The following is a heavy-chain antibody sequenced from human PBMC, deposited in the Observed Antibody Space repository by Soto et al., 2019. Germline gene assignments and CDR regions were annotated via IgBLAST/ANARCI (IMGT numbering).Heavy chain of an antibody. V-gene: IGHV3-30-3*01. J-gene: IGHJ4*02. D-gene: IGHD6-13*01. CDR3: ARDCPRSSSWYLFDY. CDR2: ISYDGSNK. Sequence: QVQLVESGGGVVQPGRSLRLSCAASGFTFSSYAMHWVRQAPGKGLEWVAVISYDGSNKYYADSVKGQFTISRDNSKNTLYLKINSLRAEDTAVYYCARDCPRSSSWYLFDYWGQGTLVTVSS. CDR1: GFTFSSYA.